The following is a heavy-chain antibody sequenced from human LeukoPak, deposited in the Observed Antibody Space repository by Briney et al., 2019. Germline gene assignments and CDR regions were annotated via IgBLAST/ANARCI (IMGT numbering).Heavy chain of an antibody. CDR1: GGSISSGGYY. CDR3: AGGRNIAPFDL. Sequence: PSETLSLTCTVSGGSISSGGYYWSWIRQHPGKGLEWIGYIYYSGSTYYNPSLKSRVTISVDTSKNQFSLKLSSVTAADTAVYYCAGGRNIAPFDLWGRGTLATVSS. V-gene: IGHV4-31*03. J-gene: IGHJ2*01. CDR2: IYYSGST. D-gene: IGHD2/OR15-2a*01.